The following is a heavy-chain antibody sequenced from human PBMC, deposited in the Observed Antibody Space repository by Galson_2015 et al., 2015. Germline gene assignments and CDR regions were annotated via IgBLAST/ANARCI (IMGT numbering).Heavy chain of an antibody. CDR1: GFTFSSYS. V-gene: IGHV3-21*01. D-gene: IGHD2-2*01. CDR2: ISSSSSYI. CDR3: ARDSRDCSSTSCYAR. J-gene: IGHJ4*02. Sequence: SLRLSCAASGFTFSSYSMNWVRQAPGKGLEWVSSISSSSSYIYYADSVKGRFTISRDNAKSSLYLQMNSLRAEDTAVYYCARDSRDCSSTSCYARWGQGTLVTVSS.